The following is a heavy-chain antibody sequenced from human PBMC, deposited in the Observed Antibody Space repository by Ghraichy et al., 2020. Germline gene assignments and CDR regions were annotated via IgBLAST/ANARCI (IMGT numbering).Heavy chain of an antibody. Sequence: SQTLSLTCAVYGGSFSGYYWSWIRQPPGKGLEWIGEINHSGSTNYNPSLKSRVTISVDTSKNQFSLKLSSVTAADTAVYYCARRDIVVVVAATRFDYWGQGTLVTVSS. J-gene: IGHJ4*02. CDR2: INHSGST. CDR3: ARRDIVVVVAATRFDY. D-gene: IGHD2-15*01. V-gene: IGHV4-34*01. CDR1: GGSFSGYY.